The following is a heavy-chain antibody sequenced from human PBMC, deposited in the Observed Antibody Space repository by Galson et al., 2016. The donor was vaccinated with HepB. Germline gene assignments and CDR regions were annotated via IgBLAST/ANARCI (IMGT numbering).Heavy chain of an antibody. CDR1: GFSFGSYA. CDR2: IPGDGTNK. CDR3: AKKGYSSGKFDAFDI. V-gene: IGHV3-30*18. D-gene: IGHD6-19*01. Sequence: SLRLSCAASGFSFGSYAMHWVRQTPAKGLEWVAVIPGDGTNKYYADSAKGRFTISRDNSKSTLYLQMSSLRADDTAVYSCAKKGYSSGKFDAFDIWGQGTVVTVSS. J-gene: IGHJ3*02.